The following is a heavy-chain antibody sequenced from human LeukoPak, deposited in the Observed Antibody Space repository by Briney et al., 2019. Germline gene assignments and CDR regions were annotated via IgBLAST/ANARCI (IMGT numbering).Heavy chain of an antibody. CDR1: GYTFTSYD. V-gene: IGHV1-8*01. Sequence: GASVKASCKASGYTFTSYDINWVRQATGQGLEWMGWMNPNSGNTGYAQKFQGRVTMTRNTSISTAYMELSSLRSEDTAVYYCARAYSSSWTGWFDPWGQGTLVTVSS. CDR2: MNPNSGNT. CDR3: ARAYSSSWTGWFDP. J-gene: IGHJ5*02. D-gene: IGHD6-13*01.